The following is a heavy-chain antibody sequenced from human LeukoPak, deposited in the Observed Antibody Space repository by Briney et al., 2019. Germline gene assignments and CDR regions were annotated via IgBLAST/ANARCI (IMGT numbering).Heavy chain of an antibody. J-gene: IGHJ4*02. V-gene: IGHV3-21*01. Sequence: PGGSLRLSCAASGFTFSSYSMNWVRQAPGKGLEWVSSISSSSSYIYYADSVKGRFTISRDNAKNPLYLQMNSLRAEDTAVYYCARDEDGYGGSSDYWGQGTLVTVSS. CDR3: ARDEDGYGGSSDY. CDR2: ISSSSSYI. D-gene: IGHD5-18*01. CDR1: GFTFSSYS.